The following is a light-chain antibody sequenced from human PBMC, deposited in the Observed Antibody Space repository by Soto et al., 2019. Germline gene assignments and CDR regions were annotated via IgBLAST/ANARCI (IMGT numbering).Light chain of an antibody. J-gene: IGLJ2*01. CDR3: CSYGGTYNLI. Sequence: QSALTQSRSVSGSPGQSVTISCTGPGSDVAGYNYVSWYQQHPGKAPKLMIYDVTKRPSGVPDRFSGSKSGNTASLTISGLQAEDEADYYCCSYGGTYNLIFGGGTKLTVL. V-gene: IGLV2-11*01. CDR2: DVT. CDR1: GSDVAGYNY.